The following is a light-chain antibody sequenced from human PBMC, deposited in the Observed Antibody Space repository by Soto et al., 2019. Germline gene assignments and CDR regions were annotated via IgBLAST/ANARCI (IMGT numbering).Light chain of an antibody. CDR1: QGVSSSF. CDR3: QKYGSSPWT. V-gene: IGKV3-20*01. CDR2: GAS. Sequence: DIVLTQSPGTLSLSPGERATLSCRASQGVSSSFLAWYQQKPGQAPRLLIYGASIRATGIPDRFSGSGSGTDFTLTISRVEPEDVAVYYCQKYGSSPWTFGQGTKVEIK. J-gene: IGKJ1*01.